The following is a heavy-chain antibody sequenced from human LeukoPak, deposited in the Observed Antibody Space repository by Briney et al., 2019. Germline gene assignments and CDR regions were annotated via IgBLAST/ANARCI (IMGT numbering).Heavy chain of an antibody. J-gene: IGHJ4*02. D-gene: IGHD3-10*01. V-gene: IGHV3-23*01. CDR3: ARDVTMVRGVSL. CDR1: GFTFSSYL. CDR2: ISASGGNT. Sequence: GGSLRLSCAASGFTFSSYLMSWVRQAPGKGLEWVSTISASGGNTYYADSVKGRFTTSKDNPKNTLLLQMNSLRAEDTAVYYCARDVTMVRGVSLWGQGTLVTVSS.